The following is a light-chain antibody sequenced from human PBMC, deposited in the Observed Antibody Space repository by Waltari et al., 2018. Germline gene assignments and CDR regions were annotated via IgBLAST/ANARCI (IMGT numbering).Light chain of an antibody. Sequence: EIVLTQSPGTLSLSPGERATLSCRASQSVSSSYLAWYQQNPGQAPRRLVYGASRRATGIPDRLSGSGSGTDFTLTISRLEPEDFAVYYCQQYGSSPRTFGQGTKVEIK. CDR2: GAS. CDR3: QQYGSSPRT. CDR1: QSVSSSY. J-gene: IGKJ1*01. V-gene: IGKV3-20*01.